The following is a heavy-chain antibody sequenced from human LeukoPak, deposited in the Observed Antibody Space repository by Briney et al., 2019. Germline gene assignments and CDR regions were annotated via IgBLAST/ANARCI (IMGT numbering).Heavy chain of an antibody. CDR2: IKPDETEK. Sequence: PGGSLRLSCAASGFTFSAYWTSWVRQAPGKGLEWVANIKPDETEKYYVDSVKGRFTISRDNAKSSLYLQMNSLRAEDTAVYYCARGLVAANTFDYWGPGTLVTVSS. CDR1: GFTFSAYW. J-gene: IGHJ4*02. V-gene: IGHV3-7*01. D-gene: IGHD2-15*01. CDR3: ARGLVAANTFDY.